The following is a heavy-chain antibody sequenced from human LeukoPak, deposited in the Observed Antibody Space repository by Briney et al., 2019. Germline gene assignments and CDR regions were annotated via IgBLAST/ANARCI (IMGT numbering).Heavy chain of an antibody. CDR1: GFTFGDYA. Sequence: GGSLRLSCTASGFTFGDYAMSWVRQAPGKGLEWVGFIRSKAYGGTTEYAASVKGRFTISRDDSKSIAYLQMNSLRAEDTAVYYCAGSILTGYPNFDYWGQGTLVTVSS. J-gene: IGHJ4*02. D-gene: IGHD3-9*01. CDR2: IRSKAYGGTT. V-gene: IGHV3-49*04. CDR3: AGSILTGYPNFDY.